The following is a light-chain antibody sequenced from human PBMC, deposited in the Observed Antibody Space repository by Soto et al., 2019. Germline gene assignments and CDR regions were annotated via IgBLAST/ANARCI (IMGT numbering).Light chain of an antibody. CDR3: QQYNNWPLT. CDR2: GAS. V-gene: IGKV3-15*01. Sequence: IVMTQSPATLSVSPGERATLSCWASQSVSSNFAWYQQRPGQAPRLLIYGASTRATGIPGRFSGSGSGTEFTLTISSLQSEDFAVYYCQQYNNWPLTFGGGTKVDIK. J-gene: IGKJ4*01. CDR1: QSVSSN.